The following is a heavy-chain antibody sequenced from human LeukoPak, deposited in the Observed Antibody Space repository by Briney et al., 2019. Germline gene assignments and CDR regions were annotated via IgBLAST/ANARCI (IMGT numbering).Heavy chain of an antibody. J-gene: IGHJ6*03. CDR2: ISSSSSTI. CDR3: ASQQNSGLRYYYYYYMDV. V-gene: IGHV3-48*04. Sequence: PGGSLRLSCAASGFTFSSYSMNWVRQAPGKGLEWVSYISSSSSTIYYADSVKGRFTISRDNAKNSLYLQMNSLRAEDTAVYYCASQQNSGLRYYYYYYMDVWGKGTTVTVSS. D-gene: IGHD4-17*01. CDR1: GFTFSSYS.